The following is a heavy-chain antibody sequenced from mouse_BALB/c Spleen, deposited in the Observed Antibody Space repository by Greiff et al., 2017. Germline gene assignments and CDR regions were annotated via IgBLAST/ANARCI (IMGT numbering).Heavy chain of an antibody. CDR3: ARKGYGNYVDYAMDY. Sequence: VQLQQSGPELVKPGASVKMSCKASGYTFTSYVMHWVKQKPGQGLEWIGYINPYNDGTKYNEKFKGKATLTSDKSSSTAYMELSSLTSEDSAVYYGARKGYGNYVDYAMDYWGQGTSVTVSS. CDR1: GYTFTSYV. J-gene: IGHJ4*01. CDR2: INPYNDGT. V-gene: IGHV1-14*01. D-gene: IGHD2-10*02.